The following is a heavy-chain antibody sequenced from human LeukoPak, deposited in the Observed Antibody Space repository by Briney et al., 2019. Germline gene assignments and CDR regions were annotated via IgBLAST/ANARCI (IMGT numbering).Heavy chain of an antibody. J-gene: IGHJ4*02. CDR3: ARNMYPWIQLWTQLDY. CDR2: INWNGGST. D-gene: IGHD5-18*01. V-gene: IGHV3-20*04. CDR1: GFTFDDYG. Sequence: PGGSLRLSCAASGFTFDDYGMSWVRQAPGKGLEWVSGINWNGGSTGYADSVKGRFTISRDNAKNSLYLQMNSLRAEVTALYYCARNMYPWIQLWTQLDYWGQGTLVTVSS.